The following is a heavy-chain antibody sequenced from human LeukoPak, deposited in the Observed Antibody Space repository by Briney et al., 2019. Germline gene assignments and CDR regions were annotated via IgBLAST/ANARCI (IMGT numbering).Heavy chain of an antibody. CDR2: ISSSSSYI. CDR3: AVLVLRFLESGDP. Sequence: KPGGSLRLSCAASGFTFSSYSMNWVRQAPGKGLEWVSSISSSSSYIYYADSVKGRFTISRDNAKNSLYLQMNSLRAEDTAVYYCAVLVLRFLESGDPWGQGTLVTVSS. CDR1: GFTFSSYS. V-gene: IGHV3-21*01. J-gene: IGHJ5*02. D-gene: IGHD3-3*01.